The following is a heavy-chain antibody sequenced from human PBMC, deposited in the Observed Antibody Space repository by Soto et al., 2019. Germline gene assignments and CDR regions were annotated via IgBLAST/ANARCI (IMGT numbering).Heavy chain of an antibody. Sequence: PSETLSLTCTVSGGSISSGDYYWSWIRQPPGKGLGWIGYIYYSGSTYYNPSLKSRVTISVDTSKNQFSLRLSSVTAADTAVYYCARDFRVKTEYSYGPDYYYYYGMDVWGQGTTVTVSS. J-gene: IGHJ6*02. V-gene: IGHV4-30-4*01. CDR3: ARDFRVKTEYSYGPDYYYYYGMDV. D-gene: IGHD5-18*01. CDR2: IYYSGST. CDR1: GGSISSGDYY.